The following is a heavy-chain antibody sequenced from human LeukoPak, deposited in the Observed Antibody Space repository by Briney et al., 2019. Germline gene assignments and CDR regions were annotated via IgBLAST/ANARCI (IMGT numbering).Heavy chain of an antibody. D-gene: IGHD6-19*01. CDR2: IYTDGST. V-gene: IGHV3-53*05. J-gene: IGHJ4*02. CDR1: GFTVSNNY. Sequence: GGSLRLSCAASGFTVSNNYMSWVRQSPGKGLEWVSVIYTDGSTYYADSVKGRFTISRDNSKNTLYLQMNSLRAEDTAVYYCAREAVAGFDYWGQGTLVTVSS. CDR3: AREAVAGFDY.